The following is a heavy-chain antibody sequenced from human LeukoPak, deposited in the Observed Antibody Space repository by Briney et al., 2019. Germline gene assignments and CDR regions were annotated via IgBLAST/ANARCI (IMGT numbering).Heavy chain of an antibody. CDR2: IIPIFGTA. CDR1: GGTFSSYA. V-gene: IGHV1-69*13. CDR3: ARDNWSGIAFYFDF. D-gene: IGHD6-13*01. Sequence: ASVKVSCKASGGTFSSYAISWVRQAPGQGLEWMGGIIPIFGTANYAQKFQGRVTITADESTSTAYMELSSLRSEDTAVYYCARDNWSGIAFYFDFWGQGILVTVSS. J-gene: IGHJ4*02.